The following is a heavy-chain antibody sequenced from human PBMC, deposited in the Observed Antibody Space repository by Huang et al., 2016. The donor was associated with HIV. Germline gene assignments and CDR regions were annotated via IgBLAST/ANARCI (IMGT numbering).Heavy chain of an antibody. J-gene: IGHJ3*01. Sequence: VQLAESGGAAVQPGGSLSLSCPTSGFIFSTYYFHWVRLTPGKGAECVAGMSYSGSTSQYAASVKGRFGISRDKTKSSIYLQMNRRKLNDTAVYYGAREGRGGGHRGAFDVWGRGT. V-gene: IGHV3-30*03. D-gene: IGHD3-16*01. CDR2: MSYSGSTS. CDR1: GFIFSTYY. CDR3: AREGRGGGHRGAFDV.